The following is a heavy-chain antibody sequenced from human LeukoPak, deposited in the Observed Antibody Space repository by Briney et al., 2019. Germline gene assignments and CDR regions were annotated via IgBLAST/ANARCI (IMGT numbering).Heavy chain of an antibody. Sequence: PGGSLRLSCAASGFTFSSYSMNWVRQPPGKGLEWVSSISSSSSYIYYADSVKGRFTISRDNAKNSLYLQMNRLRPEDAAVYYCAKAPVTTCRGAFCYPFDYWGLGTLVTVSS. CDR2: ISSSSSYI. CDR3: AKAPVTTCRGAFCYPFDY. V-gene: IGHV3-21*04. D-gene: IGHD2-15*01. CDR1: GFTFSSYS. J-gene: IGHJ4*02.